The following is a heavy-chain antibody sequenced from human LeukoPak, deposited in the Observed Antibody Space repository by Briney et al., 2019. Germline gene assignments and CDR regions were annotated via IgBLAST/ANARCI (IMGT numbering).Heavy chain of an antibody. Sequence: PSETLSLTCTVSGGSISSSSYYWGWSRQPPVKGLEWIGSIHYSGSTYYNPSIKSRVTISVDTSKNQFSLKLSSVTAADTAVYYCASLVAANYYYMDVWGKGTTVTVSS. CDR2: IHYSGST. CDR3: ASLVAANYYYMDV. J-gene: IGHJ6*03. D-gene: IGHD6-6*01. CDR1: GGSISSSSYY. V-gene: IGHV4-39*01.